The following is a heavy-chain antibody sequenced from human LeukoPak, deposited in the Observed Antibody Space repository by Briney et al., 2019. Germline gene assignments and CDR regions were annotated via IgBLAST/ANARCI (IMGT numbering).Heavy chain of an antibody. Sequence: SETLSLTCTVSGDSISPYYWGWIRQPPGKGLEWIGYIYYSGDSTYNPSLKSRVTMSVDTSKNQFSLKLSSVTAADTAVYYCARDKQPGDYWGQGALVTVSS. V-gene: IGHV4-59*01. D-gene: IGHD6-13*01. CDR3: ARDKQPGDY. CDR2: IYYSGDS. CDR1: GDSISPYY. J-gene: IGHJ4*02.